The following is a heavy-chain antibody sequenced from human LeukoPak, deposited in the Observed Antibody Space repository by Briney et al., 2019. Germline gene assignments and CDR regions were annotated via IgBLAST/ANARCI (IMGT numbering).Heavy chain of an antibody. CDR2: ISGSGGST. Sequence: GASLRLSCAASGFTFSSYAMSWVRQAPGKGLEWVSAISGSGGSTYYADSVKGRFTISRDNSKNTLYLQMNSLRAEDAAVYYCAKPLKAHDAFDIWGQGTMVTVSS. CDR1: GFTFSSYA. V-gene: IGHV3-23*01. J-gene: IGHJ3*02. CDR3: AKPLKAHDAFDI.